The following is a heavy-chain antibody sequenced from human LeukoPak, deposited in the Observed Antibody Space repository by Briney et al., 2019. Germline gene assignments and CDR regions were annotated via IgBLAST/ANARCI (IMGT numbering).Heavy chain of an antibody. CDR3: ATLTRNHSGSYYFQH. CDR1: GYTFTGYY. J-gene: IGHJ1*01. D-gene: IGHD1-26*01. Sequence: GASVKVSCKASGYTFTGYYMHWVRQAPGQGLEWMGWINPNSGGTIYAQKFQGRVTMTEDTSTDTAYMELSSLRSEDTAVYYCATLTRNHSGSYYFQHWGQGTLVTVSS. CDR2: INPNSGGT. V-gene: IGHV1-2*02.